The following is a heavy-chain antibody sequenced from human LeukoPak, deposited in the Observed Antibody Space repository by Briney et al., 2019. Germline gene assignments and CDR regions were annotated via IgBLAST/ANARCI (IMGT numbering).Heavy chain of an antibody. CDR3: AREVRTSFDY. D-gene: IGHD1-1*01. CDR2: ISYDGSNK. CDR1: GFTFSSYG. J-gene: IGHJ4*02. V-gene: IGHV3-30*03. Sequence: GGSLRLSCAASGFTFSSYGMHWVRQAPGKGLEWVAVISYDGSNKYYADSVKGRFTISRDNAKNSLYLQMNSLRAEDTAVYYCAREVRTSFDYWGQGTLVTVSS.